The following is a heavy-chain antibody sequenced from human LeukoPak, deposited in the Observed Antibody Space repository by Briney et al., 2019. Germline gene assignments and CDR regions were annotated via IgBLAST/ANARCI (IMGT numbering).Heavy chain of an antibody. J-gene: IGHJ6*02. Sequence: ASVNVSCKASGYTFTSYAMNWVRQAPGQGLEWMGWINTNTGNPTYAQGFTGRFVFSLDTSVSTAYLQISSLKAEDTAVYYCARLNDIWGPPDGMDVWGQGTTVTVSS. CDR3: ARLNDIWGPPDGMDV. CDR1: GYTFTSYA. D-gene: IGHD3-9*01. CDR2: INTNTGNP. V-gene: IGHV7-4-1*02.